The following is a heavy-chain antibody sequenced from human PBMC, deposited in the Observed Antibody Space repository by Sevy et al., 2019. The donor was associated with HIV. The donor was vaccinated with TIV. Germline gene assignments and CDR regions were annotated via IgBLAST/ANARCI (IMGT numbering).Heavy chain of an antibody. V-gene: IGHV3-7*01. J-gene: IGHJ4*02. Sequence: GGSLRLSCIVSGFTFKTHWMSWVRQAPGKGLEWVASIKDDGSDKYYVDSVKGRFTISRDNAKNSLYVQMNSLRAEDTSVYYCVPLNWAFPPLDYWGQGTLVTVSS. CDR2: IKDDGSDK. CDR3: VPLNWAFPPLDY. D-gene: IGHD7-27*01. CDR1: GFTFKTHW.